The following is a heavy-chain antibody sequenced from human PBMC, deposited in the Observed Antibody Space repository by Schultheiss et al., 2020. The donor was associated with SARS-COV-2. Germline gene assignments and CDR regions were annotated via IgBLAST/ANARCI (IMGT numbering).Heavy chain of an antibody. CDR1: GYTFTSYG. D-gene: IGHD2-15*01. V-gene: IGHV1-18*01. CDR3: ARLVFGDIVVVEASDY. CDR2: ISAYNGNT. J-gene: IGHJ4*02. Sequence: ASVKVSCNASGYTFTSYGISWVRQAPGQGLEWMGWISAYNGNTNYAQKLQGRVTMTTDTSTSTAYMELRSLRSDDTAVYYCARLVFGDIVVVEASDYWGQGTLVTVSS.